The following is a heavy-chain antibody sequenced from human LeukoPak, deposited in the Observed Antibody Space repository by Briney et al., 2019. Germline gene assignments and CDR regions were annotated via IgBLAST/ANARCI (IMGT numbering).Heavy chain of an antibody. V-gene: IGHV1-2*02. CDR3: ARDYHDSSGYYRIDY. Sequence: ASVKVSCKASGYTFTVYFIHWVRQAPGQGLEWMGWINPNSGGTNYAQKFQGRVTMTRDTSISTAYMELSRLRSDDTAVYYCARDYHDSSGYYRIDYWGQGTLVTVSS. CDR2: INPNSGGT. J-gene: IGHJ4*02. CDR1: GYTFTVYF. D-gene: IGHD3-22*01.